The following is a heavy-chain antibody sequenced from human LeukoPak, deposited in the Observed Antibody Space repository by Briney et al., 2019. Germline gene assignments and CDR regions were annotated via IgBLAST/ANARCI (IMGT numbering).Heavy chain of an antibody. CDR3: ANEQWLMN. V-gene: IGHV3-66*01. D-gene: IGHD6-19*01. CDR2: IYSGGST. CDR1: GVTVSSNY. Sequence: AGGSLRLSCAASGVTVSSNYMSWVRQAPGKGLEWVSVIYSGGSTYYADSVKGRFTISRDKSKNTLYLQMNSLRAEDTAVYYCANEQWLMNWGQGTLVTVSS. J-gene: IGHJ4*02.